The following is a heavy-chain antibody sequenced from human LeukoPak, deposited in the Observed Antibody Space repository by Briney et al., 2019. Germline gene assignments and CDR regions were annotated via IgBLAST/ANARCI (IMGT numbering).Heavy chain of an antibody. Sequence: EASVKVSCKASGGTFSNYAISWVRQAPGQGLEWMGWISTYTGNTNYAQKFQGRVTMTTDTSTSTAYMELRSLRSDGTAVYYCARDGMFSGLLWFGEGNWFDPWGQGTLVTVSS. CDR3: ARDGMFSGLLWFGEGNWFDP. D-gene: IGHD3-10*01. CDR2: ISTYTGNT. J-gene: IGHJ5*02. CDR1: GGTFSNYA. V-gene: IGHV1-18*01.